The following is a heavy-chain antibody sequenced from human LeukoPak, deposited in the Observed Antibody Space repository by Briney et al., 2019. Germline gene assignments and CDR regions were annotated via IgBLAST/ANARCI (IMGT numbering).Heavy chain of an antibody. Sequence: ASVKVSRKASVGTFSSYAISWVRQAPGQGLEWVGRIIPILGIANYAQKFQGRVTITADKSTSTAYMELSSLRSEDRAVYYCARGGLMVYAIHYYYYYMDVWGKGTTVTVSS. CDR3: ARGGLMVYAIHYYYYYMDV. J-gene: IGHJ6*03. CDR2: IIPILGIA. D-gene: IGHD2-8*01. V-gene: IGHV1-69*04. CDR1: VGTFSSYA.